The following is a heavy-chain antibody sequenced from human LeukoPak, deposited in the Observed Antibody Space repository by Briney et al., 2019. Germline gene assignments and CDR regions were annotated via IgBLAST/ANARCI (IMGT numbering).Heavy chain of an antibody. CDR3: ANPTDLGS. Sequence: GGSLRLSCAASGFTFSDYGMHWVRQAPGKGLEWVAVIWSDGSNKYYADSVKGRFTISSDNSKNTVYLQMNSLRAEDTAVYYCANPTDLGSWGQGTLVTVSS. CDR2: IWSDGSNK. V-gene: IGHV3-33*06. J-gene: IGHJ5*02. D-gene: IGHD3-16*01. CDR1: GFTFSDYG.